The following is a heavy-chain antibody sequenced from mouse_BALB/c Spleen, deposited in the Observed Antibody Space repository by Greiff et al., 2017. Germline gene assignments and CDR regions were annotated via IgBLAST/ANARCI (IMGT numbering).Heavy chain of an antibody. CDR1: GFSLTGYG. J-gene: IGHJ4*01. Sequence: VQLQQSGPGLVAPSQSLSITCTVSGFSLTGYGVNWVRQPPGKGLEWLGMIWGDGSTDYNSALKSRLSISKDNSKSQVFLKMNSLQTDDTARYYCARDGSLNYYAMDYWGQGTSVTVSS. CDR3: ARDGSLNYYAMDY. V-gene: IGHV2-6-7*01. CDR2: IWGDGST. D-gene: IGHD2-2*01.